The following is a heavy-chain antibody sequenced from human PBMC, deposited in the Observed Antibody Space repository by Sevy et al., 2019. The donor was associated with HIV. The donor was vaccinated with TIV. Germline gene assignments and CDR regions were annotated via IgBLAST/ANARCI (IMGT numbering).Heavy chain of an antibody. D-gene: IGHD6-19*01. J-gene: IGHJ4*02. Sequence: ASVKVSCNASGGTFSSYAISWVRQAPGQGLEWMGGIIPIFGTANDAQKFQGRVTITADESTSTAYMELSSLRSEDTAVYYCARGKVVGPYYFDYWGQGTLVTVSS. CDR3: ARGKVVGPYYFDY. CDR2: IIPIFGTA. V-gene: IGHV1-69*13. CDR1: GGTFSSYA.